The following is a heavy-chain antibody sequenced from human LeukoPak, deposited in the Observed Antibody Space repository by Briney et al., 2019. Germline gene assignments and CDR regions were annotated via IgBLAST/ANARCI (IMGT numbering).Heavy chain of an antibody. CDR3: ARLAVAGHGYYYYYMDV. Sequence: ASVKVSCKVSGHTLTELSMHWVRQAPGKGLEWMGGFDPEDGETIYAQKFQGRVTMTEDTSTDTAYMELSSLRSDDTAVYYCARLAVAGHGYYYYYMDVWGKGTTVTISS. J-gene: IGHJ6*03. D-gene: IGHD6-19*01. CDR1: GHTLTELS. V-gene: IGHV1-24*01. CDR2: FDPEDGET.